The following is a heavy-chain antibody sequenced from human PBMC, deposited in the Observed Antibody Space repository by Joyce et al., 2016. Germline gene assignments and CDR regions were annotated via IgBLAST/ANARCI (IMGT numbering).Heavy chain of an antibody. D-gene: IGHD3-9*01. J-gene: IGHJ4*02. CDR1: GFTFSNYA. CDR3: AKDLDWNYFDY. Sequence: QVQLVESGGGVVQPGRSLRLSCVVSGFTFSNYAMHWVRQAPGKGLGWVAVISDDGSDKHHANSVKGRFSISRDNSRDTLYLQMNSLRTEDTAVYFCAKDLDWNYFDYWGQGTLVTVSS. CDR2: ISDDGSDK. V-gene: IGHV3-30*18.